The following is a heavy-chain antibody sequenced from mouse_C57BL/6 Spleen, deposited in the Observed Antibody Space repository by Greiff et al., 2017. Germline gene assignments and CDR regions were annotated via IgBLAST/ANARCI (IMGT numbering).Heavy chain of an antibody. Sequence: EVQLQQSGAELVRPGASVKLSCTASGFNIKDYYMHWVKQRPEQGLEWIGRIDPEDGDTEYAPKFQGKATMTADTSSNTAYLQLSSLTSEDTAVYYCTIYYGNYGFAYWGQGTLVTVSA. D-gene: IGHD2-1*01. CDR3: TIYYGNYGFAY. J-gene: IGHJ3*01. CDR1: GFNIKDYY. V-gene: IGHV14-1*01. CDR2: IDPEDGDT.